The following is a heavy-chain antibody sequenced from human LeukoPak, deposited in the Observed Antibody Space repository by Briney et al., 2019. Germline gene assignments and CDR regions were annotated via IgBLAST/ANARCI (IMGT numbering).Heavy chain of an antibody. CDR2: IYYSGST. CDR3: ARRGYSRGFFDY. Sequence: SETLSLTCTVSGGSISSSSYYWGWIRQPPGKGLEWIGSIYYSGSTYYNPSLKSRVTISVDTSKNQFSLKLSSVTAADTAVYYCARRGYSRGFFDYWGQGTLVTVSS. CDR1: GGSISSSSYY. D-gene: IGHD6-13*01. J-gene: IGHJ4*02. V-gene: IGHV4-39*01.